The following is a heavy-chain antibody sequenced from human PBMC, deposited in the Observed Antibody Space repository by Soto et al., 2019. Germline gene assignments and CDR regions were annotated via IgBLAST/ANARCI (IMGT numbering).Heavy chain of an antibody. V-gene: IGHV4-4*02. D-gene: IGHD1-26*01. CDR1: GASIRSNNR. CDR3: ARVYSGSYSDS. CDR2: IFHSGST. J-gene: IGHJ4*02. Sequence: QVQLQESGPGLVKPSGTLSLTCAVSGASIRSNNRWSWVRQPPGKGLEWIGEIFHSGSTNYNPSLKTRLTISVDMSKNPFSLPLSSVTAADTAVYYCARVYSGSYSDSWGRGTLVTVSS.